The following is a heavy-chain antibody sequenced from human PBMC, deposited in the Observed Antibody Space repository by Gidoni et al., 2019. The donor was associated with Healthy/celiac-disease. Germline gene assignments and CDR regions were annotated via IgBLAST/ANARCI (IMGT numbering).Heavy chain of an antibody. Sequence: EVQLVPSGAEVQKPGASLSISCTGSGYSFTSYWISWLRQIPGIGLEWMGRIDPSDSYTNYRPSFKGNVTISADKSSSTAYLQWSSLKASDTAMYYCARLTYDILTGPNSYYYYYYMDVWGKGTTVTVSS. V-gene: IGHV5-10-1*01. J-gene: IGHJ6*03. D-gene: IGHD3-9*01. CDR1: GYSFTSYW. CDR3: ARLTYDILTGPNSYYYYYYMDV. CDR2: IDPSDSYT.